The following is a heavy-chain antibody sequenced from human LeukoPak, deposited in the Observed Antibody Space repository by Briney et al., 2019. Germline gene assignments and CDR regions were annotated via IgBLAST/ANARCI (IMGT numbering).Heavy chain of an antibody. Sequence: SETLSLTCAVYGGSFSGYYWSWIRQPPGKGLEWIGEINHSGSTNYNPSLKSRVTISVDTSKNQFSLKLSSVTAADTAVYYCARGAPRPAVGYSSSWYGFDYWGQGTLVTVSS. D-gene: IGHD6-13*01. V-gene: IGHV4-34*01. J-gene: IGHJ4*02. CDR2: INHSGST. CDR1: GGSFSGYY. CDR3: ARGAPRPAVGYSSSWYGFDY.